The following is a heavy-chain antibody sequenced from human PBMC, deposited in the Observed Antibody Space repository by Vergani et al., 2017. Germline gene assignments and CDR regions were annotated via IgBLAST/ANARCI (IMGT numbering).Heavy chain of an antibody. J-gene: IGHJ6*03. CDR1: GFSFRTFS. D-gene: IGHD5-24*01. Sequence: DVDLVESGGGFVQPGGSRRLSCAASGFSFRTFSMFWVRQPPGKGLAWVSKISPDGRTTEYADSVRGRFTISRDNSKNTLYLQMNSLRAEDTAVYYCAKASRWLQFNYYYYMDVWGKGTTVTVSS. CDR3: AKASRWLQFNYYYYMDV. V-gene: IGHV3-74*03. CDR2: ISPDGRTT.